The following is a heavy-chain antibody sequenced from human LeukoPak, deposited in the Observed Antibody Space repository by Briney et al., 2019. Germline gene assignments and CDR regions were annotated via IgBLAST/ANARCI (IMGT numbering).Heavy chain of an antibody. Sequence: SETLSLTCTVSGGSISGYYWTWIRQPPGKGLEWIGYIYYTGSTNYSPSLKSRVTMSLDTSKNQISLKLSSVTAADTAVYYCARGNSGYPVDYWGQGTLVTVSS. V-gene: IGHV4-59*01. CDR3: ARGNSGYPVDY. CDR1: GGSISGYY. CDR2: IYYTGST. J-gene: IGHJ4*02. D-gene: IGHD5-12*01.